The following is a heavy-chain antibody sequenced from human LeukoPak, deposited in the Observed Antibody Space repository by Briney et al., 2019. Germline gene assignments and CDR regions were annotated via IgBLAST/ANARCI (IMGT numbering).Heavy chain of an antibody. CDR3: ARGPGPTSNWFDP. V-gene: IGHV4-30-4*01. Sequence: SETLSLTCTVSGGSISSGDYYWSWIRQPPGKGLEWIGYIYYSGSTYYNPSLKSRVTISVDTSKNQFSLKLSSVTAADTAVYYCARGPGPTSNWFDPWGQGTLVTVSS. J-gene: IGHJ5*02. CDR1: GGSISSGDYY. CDR2: IYYSGST.